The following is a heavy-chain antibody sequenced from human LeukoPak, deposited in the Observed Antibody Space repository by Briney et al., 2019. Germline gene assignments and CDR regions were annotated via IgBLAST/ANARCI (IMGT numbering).Heavy chain of an antibody. CDR2: ISAHYGNT. D-gene: IGHD3-22*01. CDR3: PRDPYYYHSSGYYD. Sequence: SVTVSCKASGYIFTRYGISWVRQAPGQGLEWMGWISAHYGNTNYAQKLQGRVTMTTDTSTSTAYMELNSLRSDDTAVYYFPRDPYYYHSSGYYDWGQGKLVTVSS. V-gene: IGHV1-18*04. CDR1: GYIFTRYG. J-gene: IGHJ4*02.